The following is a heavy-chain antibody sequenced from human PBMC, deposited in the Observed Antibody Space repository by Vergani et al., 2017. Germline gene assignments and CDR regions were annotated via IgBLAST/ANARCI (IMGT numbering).Heavy chain of an antibody. CDR3: ARSRWRYCSGGSCYSDDAFDI. Sequence: QVQLVESGGGLVKPGGSLRLSCAASGFTFSDYYMSWIRQAPGKGLEWVSYISSSSSYTNYADSVKGRFTISRDKAKNSLYLQMNSRRAEDTAVYYCARSRWRYCSGGSCYSDDAFDIWGQGTMVTVSS. J-gene: IGHJ3*02. V-gene: IGHV3-11*05. CDR1: GFTFSDYY. CDR2: ISSSSSYT. D-gene: IGHD2-15*01.